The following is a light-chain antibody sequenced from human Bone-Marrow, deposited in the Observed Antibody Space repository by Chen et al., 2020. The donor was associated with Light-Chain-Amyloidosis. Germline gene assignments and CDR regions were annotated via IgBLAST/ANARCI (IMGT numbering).Light chain of an antibody. CDR3: QQYNTWLPRT. Sequence: EIVMTQSPATLSVSPGERATLSCRASQSVSINLAWYQQKPGQAPRLIIDGESTRATGIPARFGGSGFGPDFTLTIRSLQSEDFAFDYGQQYNTWLPRTFGQGTKVKI. V-gene: IGKV3-15*01. CDR1: QSVSIN. CDR2: GES. J-gene: IGKJ1*01.